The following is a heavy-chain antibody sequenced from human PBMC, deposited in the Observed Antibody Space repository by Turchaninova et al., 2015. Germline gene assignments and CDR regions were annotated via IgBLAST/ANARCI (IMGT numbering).Heavy chain of an antibody. CDR1: GLTFRRDS. Sequence: EVQLVESGGGLVKPGGSLRISWAASGLTFRRDSMNWVRQAPGKGLDWVSSISSSIYIYYADSLKGRFTISRDNAKNSRYLQMNSLRAEDTAVYYCAREIAVAGFDYWGQGTLVTVSS. J-gene: IGHJ4*02. V-gene: IGHV3-21*01. CDR2: ISSSIYI. CDR3: AREIAVAGFDY. D-gene: IGHD6-19*01.